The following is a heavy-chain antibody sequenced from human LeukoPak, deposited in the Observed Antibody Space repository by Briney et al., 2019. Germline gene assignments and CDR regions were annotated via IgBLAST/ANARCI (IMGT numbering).Heavy chain of an antibody. J-gene: IGHJ4*02. CDR2: IYSSDSDT. D-gene: IGHD4-11*01. Sequence: GKSLKISCKASGYTFTTSWIGWVRQMPGKGLEWMGIIYSSDSDTRYSPSFQGQVTISADKSITTAFLQWSSVKASDTAMYYCALVFYSHYGLGFWGQGTLVTVSS. CDR1: GYTFTTSW. V-gene: IGHV5-51*01. CDR3: ALVFYSHYGLGF.